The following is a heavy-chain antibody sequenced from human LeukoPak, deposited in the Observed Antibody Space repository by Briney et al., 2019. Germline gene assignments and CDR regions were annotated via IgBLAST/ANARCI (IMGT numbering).Heavy chain of an antibody. J-gene: IGHJ5*02. CDR2: ISAYNGNT. CDR1: GYTFTSYG. CDR3: ARDGDTAETNWFDP. D-gene: IGHD5-18*01. Sequence: ASVKVSCKASGYTFTSYGIRWVRPAPGQGLEWMGWISAYNGNTNYAQKLQGRVTMTTDTSTSTAYMELRSLRSDDTAVYYCARDGDTAETNWFDPWGQGTLVTVSS. V-gene: IGHV1-18*01.